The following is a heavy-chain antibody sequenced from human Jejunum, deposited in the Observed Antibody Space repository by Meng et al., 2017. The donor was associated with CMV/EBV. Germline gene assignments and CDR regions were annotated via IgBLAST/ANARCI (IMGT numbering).Heavy chain of an antibody. CDR2: INSNSGAT. CDR3: VPYRTSSYWFGP. Sequence: SCKALGYSFTADFIVWVRQAPGQGLEWMGWINSNSGATNYAQNFQGRVTMTRDTSISTVYMDLNSLTSDDTAIYYCVPYRTSSYWFGPWGQGTLVTVSS. CDR1: GYSFTADF. V-gene: IGHV1-2*02. J-gene: IGHJ5*02. D-gene: IGHD3-16*01.